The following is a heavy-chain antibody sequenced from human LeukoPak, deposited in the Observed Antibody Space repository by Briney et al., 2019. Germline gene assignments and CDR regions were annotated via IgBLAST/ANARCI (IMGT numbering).Heavy chain of an antibody. D-gene: IGHD1-1*01. CDR2: IYYTGRT. CDR1: GGSITSSGHS. CDR3: SQRPGSNTWMGNWFDP. Sequence: PSETLSLTCTVSGGSITSSGHSWGWIRQPPGKGLEWTGTIYYTGRTYYNPSLQSRITISVDTSRNQFSLKLSSVTAADTAVYFLSQRPGSNTWMGNWFDPWGQGTLVTVSS. V-gene: IGHV4-39*01. J-gene: IGHJ5*02.